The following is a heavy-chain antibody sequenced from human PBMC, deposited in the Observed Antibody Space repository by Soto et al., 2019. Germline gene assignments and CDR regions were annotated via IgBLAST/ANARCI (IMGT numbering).Heavy chain of an antibody. J-gene: IGHJ4*02. Sequence: QVQLVQSGAEVKKPGSSVKVSSKASGVTFSSYTVSWVRQAPGQGLEWMGRIIPILGIANYAQKFQGRVTITAEISTSTAYMELSSLRSEDTAVYYCARVGIAAAGNDYWGQGTLVTVSS. CDR1: GVTFSSYT. V-gene: IGHV1-69*02. CDR3: ARVGIAAAGNDY. D-gene: IGHD6-13*01. CDR2: IIPILGIA.